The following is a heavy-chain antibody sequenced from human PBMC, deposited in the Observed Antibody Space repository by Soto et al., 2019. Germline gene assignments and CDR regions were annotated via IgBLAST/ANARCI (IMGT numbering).Heavy chain of an antibody. D-gene: IGHD5-12*01. Sequence: GGSLRLSCAASGFTVSSNYMSWVRQAPGKGLEWVSVIYSGGSTYYADSVKGRFTISRDNSKNTLYLQMNSLRAEDTAVYYCAREGGFAGYYGMDVWGQGTTVTVSS. J-gene: IGHJ6*02. CDR2: IYSGGST. V-gene: IGHV3-53*01. CDR3: AREGGFAGYYGMDV. CDR1: GFTVSSNY.